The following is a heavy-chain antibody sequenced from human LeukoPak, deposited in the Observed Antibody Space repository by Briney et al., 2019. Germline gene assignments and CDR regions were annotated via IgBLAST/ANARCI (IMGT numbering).Heavy chain of an antibody. Sequence: ASVTVSFKASGGTFINYAISWVRQAPRQGLEWMGRIIPILGIANYAQKFQGRVTITPDKSPSTDYMELSSLITEDTAVYYCARDPMTTVNWFDHWGQGTLVTVSS. D-gene: IGHD4-11*01. CDR2: IIPILGIA. CDR3: ARDPMTTVNWFDH. V-gene: IGHV1-69*04. J-gene: IGHJ5*02. CDR1: GGTFINYA.